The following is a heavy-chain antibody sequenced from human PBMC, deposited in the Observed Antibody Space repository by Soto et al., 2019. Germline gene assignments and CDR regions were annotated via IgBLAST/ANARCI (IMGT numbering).Heavy chain of an antibody. CDR3: ARDYCGGDCYSPPPPWFDP. Sequence: SQTLSLTCAISGDSVSSNSAAWNWIRQSPSRGLEWLGRTYYRSKWYNDYAVSVKSRITINPDTSKNQFSLQLNSVTPEDTAVYYCARDYCGGDCYSPPPPWFDPWGQGTLVTVSS. CDR1: GDSVSSNSAA. D-gene: IGHD2-21*02. J-gene: IGHJ5*02. V-gene: IGHV6-1*01. CDR2: TYYRSKWYN.